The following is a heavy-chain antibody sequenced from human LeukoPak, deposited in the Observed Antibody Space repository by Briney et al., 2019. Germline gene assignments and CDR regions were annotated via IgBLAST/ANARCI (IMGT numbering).Heavy chain of an antibody. CDR1: GGTFSSYA. V-gene: IGHV1-69*05. CDR2: IIPIFGTA. D-gene: IGHD2-15*01. Sequence: GASVKVSCKASGGTFSSYAISWARQAPGQGLEWMGGIIPIFGTANYAQKFQGRVTITTDESTSTAYMELSSLRSEDTAVCYCARENLVVVVAATRRAGWFDPWGQGTLVTVSS. CDR3: ARENLVVVVAATRRAGWFDP. J-gene: IGHJ5*02.